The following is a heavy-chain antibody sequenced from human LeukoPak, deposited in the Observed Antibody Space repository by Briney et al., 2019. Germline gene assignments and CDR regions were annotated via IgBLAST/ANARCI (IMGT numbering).Heavy chain of an antibody. CDR1: GFTFTSYA. V-gene: IGHV3-23*01. D-gene: IGHD1-7*01. Sequence: PGGSLRLSCAASGFTFTSYAMNWVRQAPGKGLEWVSSISRGGDSTHYADSVKGRFTISRDNSKNTVFLQMNSLRAEDTAVYYCAKDRSCGWNLGLTGLDYWGQGTLVTVSS. CDR2: ISRGGDST. J-gene: IGHJ4*02. CDR3: AKDRSCGWNLGLTGLDY.